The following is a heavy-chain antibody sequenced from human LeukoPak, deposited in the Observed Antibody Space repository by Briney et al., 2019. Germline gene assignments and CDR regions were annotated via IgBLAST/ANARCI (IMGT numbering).Heavy chain of an antibody. CDR1: GFTFSSYG. Sequence: PGGSLRLSCAASGFTFSSYGMHWVRQAPGKGLEWVAFIRYDGSNKYYADSVKGRFTISRDNSKNTLYLQMNSLRAEDTAVYYCAKAPKRFWSGYQNWFDPWGQGTLVTVSS. D-gene: IGHD3-3*01. CDR2: IRYDGSNK. J-gene: IGHJ5*02. CDR3: AKAPKRFWSGYQNWFDP. V-gene: IGHV3-30*02.